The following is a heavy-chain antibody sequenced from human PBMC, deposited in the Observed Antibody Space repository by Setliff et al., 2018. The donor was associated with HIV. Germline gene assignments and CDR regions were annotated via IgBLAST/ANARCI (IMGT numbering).Heavy chain of an antibody. J-gene: IGHJ6*02. CDR2: INHSGST. CDR3: ARGAIAVAGISYYYYGMDV. Sequence: SETLSLTCAVYGGSFSGYYWSWIRQPPGKGLEWIGEINHSGSTNYNPSLKSRVTMSLDTSKNQFSLKLSSVTAADTAVYYCARGAIAVAGISYYYYGMDVWGQGTTVTVSS. D-gene: IGHD6-19*01. V-gene: IGHV4-34*01. CDR1: GGSFSGYY.